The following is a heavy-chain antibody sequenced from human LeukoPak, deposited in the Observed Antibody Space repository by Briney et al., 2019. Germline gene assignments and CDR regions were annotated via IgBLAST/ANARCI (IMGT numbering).Heavy chain of an antibody. V-gene: IGHV3-7*01. J-gene: IGHJ4*02. CDR3: ARGPSYCGTNCYYYFDR. D-gene: IGHD2-21*01. Sequence: GGSLRLSCVASGFTLSGYWTSWVRQPPGKGLEWVANINQGGSEIYYADSVKGRFTISRDNAKNSLYLQMNSLTAGDTAVYYCARGPSYCGTNCYYYFDRWGQGTLVTVYS. CDR2: INQGGSEI. CDR1: GFTLSGYW.